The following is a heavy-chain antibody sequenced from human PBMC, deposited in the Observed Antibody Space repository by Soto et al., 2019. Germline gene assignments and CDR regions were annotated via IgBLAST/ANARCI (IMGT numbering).Heavy chain of an antibody. Sequence: PGGSLRLSCAASRFTFSAYSMHWVRQAPGKGLVWVSHINNDGSSTTYADTGKGRFIISRDNARNTLYLQMNRLRADDTAVYYCARGPFLGYSSGGYYFDSWGQGTLVTVSS. CDR1: RFTFSAYS. J-gene: IGHJ4*02. V-gene: IGHV3-74*01. CDR3: ARGPFLGYSSGGYYFDS. D-gene: IGHD6-19*01. CDR2: INNDGSST.